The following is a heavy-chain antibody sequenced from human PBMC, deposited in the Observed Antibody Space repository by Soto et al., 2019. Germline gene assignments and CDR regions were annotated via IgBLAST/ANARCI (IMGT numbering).Heavy chain of an antibody. Sequence: TLSLTCTVSGGSVTSGSYYWSWIRQPPGKALEWLALIYWDDDKRYSPSLKSRLTITKDTSKNQVVLTMTNMDPVDTATYYCAHEGPYSSSSDYWGQGTLVTVSS. CDR3: AHEGPYSSSSDY. J-gene: IGHJ4*02. V-gene: IGHV2-5*08. CDR2: IYWDDDK. D-gene: IGHD6-13*01. CDR1: GGSVTSGSYY.